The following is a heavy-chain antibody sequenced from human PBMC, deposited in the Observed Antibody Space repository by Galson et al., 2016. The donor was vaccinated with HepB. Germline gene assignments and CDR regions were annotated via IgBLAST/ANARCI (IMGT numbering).Heavy chain of an antibody. J-gene: IGHJ6*02. Sequence: SLRLSCAASGFTFSSNWMSWVRQAPGKGLEWVANIKQDGSEKYYVDSVKGRFTISRDNAKNSLYLQMNSLRAEDTAVYYCARRQGEEDIVVVVVVPGGFYYGMDVWGQGTTVTVSS. CDR1: GFTFSSNW. D-gene: IGHD2-15*01. CDR3: ARRQGEEDIVVVVVVPGGFYYGMDV. CDR2: IKQDGSEK. V-gene: IGHV3-7*04.